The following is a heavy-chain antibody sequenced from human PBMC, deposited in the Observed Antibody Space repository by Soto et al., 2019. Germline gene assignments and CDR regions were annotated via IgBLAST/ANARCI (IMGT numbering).Heavy chain of an antibody. CDR1: GYTFTNYA. CDR3: ARDQGNSSSWPIDF. D-gene: IGHD6-13*01. J-gene: IGHJ4*02. V-gene: IGHV1-2*04. CDR2: INPKNGDT. Sequence: GASVKVSCKASGYTFTNYAMHWVRQAPGQRLEWMGWINPKNGDTTYEQKFQGWVTMTRGTSVNTAYIDLRSLRFNDTAVYYCARDQGNSSSWPIDFWGQGTQVTVSS.